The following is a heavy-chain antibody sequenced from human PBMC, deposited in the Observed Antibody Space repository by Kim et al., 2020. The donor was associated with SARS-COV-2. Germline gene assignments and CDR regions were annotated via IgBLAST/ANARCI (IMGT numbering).Heavy chain of an antibody. CDR1: GYTFTGYY. CDR2: INPNSGGT. Sequence: ASVKVSCKASGYTFTGYYMHWVRQAPGQGLEWMGRINPNSGGTNYAQKFQGRVTMTRDTSISTPYMELSRLRSDGTSVYYRARSSSTDIDYWGQGTLVTVSS. CDR3: ARSSSTDIDY. D-gene: IGHD6-19*01. J-gene: IGHJ4*02. V-gene: IGHV1-2*06.